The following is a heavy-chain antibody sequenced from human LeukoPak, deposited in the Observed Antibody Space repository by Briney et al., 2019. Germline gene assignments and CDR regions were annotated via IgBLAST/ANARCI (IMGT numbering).Heavy chain of an antibody. V-gene: IGHV3-33*01. CDR1: GFTFSSYG. CDR3: ARELYCSSTSCRLYYYGMDV. Sequence: GGSPRLSCAASGFTFSSYGMHWVRQAPGKGLEWVAVIWYDGSNKYYADSVKGRFTISRDNSKNTLYLQMNSLRAEDTAVYYCARELYCSSTSCRLYYYGMDVWGQGTTVTVSS. CDR2: IWYDGSNK. D-gene: IGHD2-2*01. J-gene: IGHJ6*02.